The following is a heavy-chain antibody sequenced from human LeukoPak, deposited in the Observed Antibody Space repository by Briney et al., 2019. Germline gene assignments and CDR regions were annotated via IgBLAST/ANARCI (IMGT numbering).Heavy chain of an antibody. CDR2: IYSGGST. Sequence: GGSLRLSCAASGFTVGSNSMSWVRQAPGKGLEWVSIIYSGGSTYYADSVKGRFTISRDNSKNTLYLQMNSLRTEDTAVYYCARGGIYFGISGDYVYWGQGTLVTVSS. D-gene: IGHD3-22*01. J-gene: IGHJ4*02. V-gene: IGHV3-66*01. CDR3: ARGGIYFGISGDYVY. CDR1: GFTVGSNS.